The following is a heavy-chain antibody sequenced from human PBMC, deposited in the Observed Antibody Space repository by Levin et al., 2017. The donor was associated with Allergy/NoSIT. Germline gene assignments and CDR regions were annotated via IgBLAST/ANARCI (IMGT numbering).Heavy chain of an antibody. V-gene: IGHV3-11*01. CDR1: GFTFSDYY. J-gene: IGHJ6*02. CDR2: ISSSGSTI. D-gene: IGHD3-3*01. CDR3: ARDLRSYGMDV. Sequence: LSLTCAASGFTFSDYYMSWIRQAPGKGLEWVSYISSSGSTIYYADSVKGRFTISRDNAKNSLYLQMNSLRAEDTAVYYCARDLRSYGMDVWGQGTTVTVSS.